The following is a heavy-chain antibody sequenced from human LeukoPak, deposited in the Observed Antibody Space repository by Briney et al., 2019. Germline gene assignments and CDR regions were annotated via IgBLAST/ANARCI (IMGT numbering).Heavy chain of an antibody. J-gene: IGHJ4*02. D-gene: IGHD5-12*01. Sequence: ASVKVSCKASGYTFTGYYMHWVRQAPGQGLEWMGWINPNSGGTNYAQKFQGRVTMTRDTSISTAYMELSRLRSDDAAVYYCARDQKWLRQGFDYWGQGTLVTVSS. CDR1: GYTFTGYY. CDR2: INPNSGGT. V-gene: IGHV1-2*02. CDR3: ARDQKWLRQGFDY.